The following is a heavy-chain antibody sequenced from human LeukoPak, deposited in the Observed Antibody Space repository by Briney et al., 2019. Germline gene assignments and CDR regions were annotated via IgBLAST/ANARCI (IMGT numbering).Heavy chain of an antibody. CDR3: ARTDDILTASY. J-gene: IGHJ4*02. Sequence: GGSLRLSCAASGFTFSSYSMNWVRQAPGKGLEWVSYISSSSSTIYYADSVKGRFTISRDNAKNSLYLQMNSLRAEDTAVYYCARTDDILTASYWGQGTLSPSPQ. CDR2: ISSSSSTI. D-gene: IGHD3-9*01. CDR1: GFTFSSYS. V-gene: IGHV3-48*01.